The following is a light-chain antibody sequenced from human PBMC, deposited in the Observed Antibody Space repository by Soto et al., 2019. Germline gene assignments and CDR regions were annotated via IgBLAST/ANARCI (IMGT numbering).Light chain of an antibody. V-gene: IGKV3-15*01. CDR2: GAS. CDR3: QQYNNWPRT. Sequence: EIVMTQSPATLSVSPGERATLSCRASQSVSSDLAWYHQKPGQAPMLLIYGASTRATGIPARFSGSGSGTEVTLKIISLQSEDFAVYYCQQYNNWPRTFGQGTKVEIK. J-gene: IGKJ1*01. CDR1: QSVSSD.